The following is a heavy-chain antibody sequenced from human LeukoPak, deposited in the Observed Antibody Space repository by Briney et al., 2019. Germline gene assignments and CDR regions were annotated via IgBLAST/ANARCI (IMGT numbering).Heavy chain of an antibody. Sequence: PGGSLRLSCAASGFTFSNYWMHWVRQAPGKGLVWVSRINSDGINTSYADSVKGRFTISRDNAKNTLNLQMNSLRAEDTAVYYCARQAQADAFDIWGQGTMVTVSS. CDR3: ARQAQADAFDI. V-gene: IGHV3-74*01. J-gene: IGHJ3*02. CDR1: GFTFSNYW. CDR2: INSDGINT.